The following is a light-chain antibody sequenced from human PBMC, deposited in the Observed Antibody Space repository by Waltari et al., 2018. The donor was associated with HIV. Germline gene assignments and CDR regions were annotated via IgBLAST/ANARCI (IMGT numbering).Light chain of an antibody. CDR3: QSPDKDDSSHVV. V-gene: IGLV3-25*03. Sequence: SYELTQPPSVSVSPGQTARITCPGDALPSQYASWYRQKPGPAPVLVIYKDRERPSGIPGRFSGSKSGTTVTLTSSGVQADDEADYYCQSPDKDDSSHVVFGGGTKLTAL. J-gene: IGLJ2*01. CDR2: KDR. CDR1: ALPSQY.